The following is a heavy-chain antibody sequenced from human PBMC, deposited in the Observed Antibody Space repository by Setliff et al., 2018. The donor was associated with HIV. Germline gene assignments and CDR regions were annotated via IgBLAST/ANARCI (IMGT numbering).Heavy chain of an antibody. J-gene: IGHJ6*02. CDR3: ARGRDCGDNSCLLRLYYHYGMDA. Sequence: PLETLSLTCAVYGGSFSNYYWSWIRQIPGKGLEWIGEVVEEGHTNYNPSLKSRVTISVDTSKKQFSLKVASVTAADTGVYFCARGRDCGDNSCLLRLYYHYGMDAWGPGTAVTVSS. CDR1: GGSFSNYY. V-gene: IGHV4-34*01. D-gene: IGHD2-21*01. CDR2: VVEEGHT.